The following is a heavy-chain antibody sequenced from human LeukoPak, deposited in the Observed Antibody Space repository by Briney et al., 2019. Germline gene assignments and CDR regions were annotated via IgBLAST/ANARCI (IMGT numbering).Heavy chain of an antibody. CDR2: IRSKSNNYAT. V-gene: IGHV3-73*01. Sequence: GGSLRLSCAASGFTFSGSAMHWVRQASGKGLEWVGRIRSKSNNYATAYAASVEGRFTISRDDLKNTAYLQMNSLRAEDTAVYYCAREHYNYYDNSGSIDYWGQGTLVTVSS. J-gene: IGHJ4*02. CDR3: AREHYNYYDNSGSIDY. D-gene: IGHD3-22*01. CDR1: GFTFSGSA.